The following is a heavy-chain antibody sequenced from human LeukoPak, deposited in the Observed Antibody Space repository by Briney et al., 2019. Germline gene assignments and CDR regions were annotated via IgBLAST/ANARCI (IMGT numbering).Heavy chain of an antibody. CDR3: ARDPEYSSSWYSPNWFGP. J-gene: IGHJ5*02. V-gene: IGHV1-69*13. D-gene: IGHD6-13*01. Sequence: SVKVSCKASGGTFSSYAISWVRQAPGQGLEWMGGIIPIFGTANYAQKFQGRVTITADESTSTAYMELSSLRSEDTAVYYCARDPEYSSSWYSPNWFGPWGQGTLVTVSS. CDR1: GGTFSSYA. CDR2: IIPIFGTA.